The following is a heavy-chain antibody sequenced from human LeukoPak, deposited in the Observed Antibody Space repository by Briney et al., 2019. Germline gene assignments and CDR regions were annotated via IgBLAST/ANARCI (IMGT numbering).Heavy chain of an antibody. CDR3: ARKRAAAGLTDWFDP. V-gene: IGHV4-59*08. D-gene: IGHD6-13*01. J-gene: IGHJ5*02. Sequence: SETLSLTCTVSGGSISNSYWSWIRQSLRKGLEGIGNIYYSGSTNYNPSLMSRVTISVDTSKNQFSLKLSSVTAADTAVYYCARKRAAAGLTDWFDPWGQGTLVTVSS. CDR1: GGSISNSY. CDR2: IYYSGST.